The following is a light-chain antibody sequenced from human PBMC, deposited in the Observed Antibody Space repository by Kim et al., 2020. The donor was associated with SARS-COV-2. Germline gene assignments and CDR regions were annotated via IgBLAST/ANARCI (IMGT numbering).Light chain of an antibody. CDR2: ATS. V-gene: IGKV3-20*01. Sequence: PGERVILSCRASQSVASGYVAWYQQKSGQAPRLLIFATSSRATGIPDRFSGSGSGTSFTLTINTLEPEDSAVYFCQQYGSSPLTFGGGTKLE. J-gene: IGKJ4*01. CDR1: QSVASGY. CDR3: QQYGSSPLT.